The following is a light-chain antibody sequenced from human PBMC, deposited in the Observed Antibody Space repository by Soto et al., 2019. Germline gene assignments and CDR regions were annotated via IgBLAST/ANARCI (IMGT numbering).Light chain of an antibody. CDR2: EGT. V-gene: IGLV2-23*01. J-gene: IGLJ2*01. CDR3: CSYVGSSSPAI. CDR1: SSDVASYDL. Sequence: SALTQPASVSGSPGQSITISRTGTSSDVASYDLVSWYQQHPGKAPKLMIYEGTKRPSGVSDRFSGSNSGNTASLTISGLQAEDEGDYYCCSYVGSSSPAIFGGGTQLTVL.